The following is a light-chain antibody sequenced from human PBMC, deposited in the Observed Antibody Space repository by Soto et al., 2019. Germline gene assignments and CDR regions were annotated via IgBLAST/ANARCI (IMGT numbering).Light chain of an antibody. J-gene: IGKJ4*01. CDR3: QQYFDVPFT. Sequence: DIVMTQSPDSLAVSLGERATMNCKCSRSVLYKSNNKNHLAGYQQKPGQPPQLIIYWASTRESGVPERFSGSGSGTDFTLTISSLEDEDVAFYWCQQYFDVPFTFGGGTKVEI. V-gene: IGKV4-1*01. CDR2: WAS. CDR1: RSVLYKSNNKNH.